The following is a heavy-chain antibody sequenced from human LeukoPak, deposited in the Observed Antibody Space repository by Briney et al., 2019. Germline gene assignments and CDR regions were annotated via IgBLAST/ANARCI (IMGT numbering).Heavy chain of an antibody. V-gene: IGHV3-11*06. J-gene: IGHJ5*02. CDR2: ISSSSSYT. CDR3: ARDFGANGDYVWFDP. CDR1: GFTFSDYY. D-gene: IGHD4-17*01. Sequence: GGSLRLSCAASGFTFSDYYMSWIRQAPGKGLEWVSYISSSSSYTNYADSVKGRFTISRDNAKNSLYLQMNSLRAEDTAVYYCARDFGANGDYVWFDPWGQGTLVTVSS.